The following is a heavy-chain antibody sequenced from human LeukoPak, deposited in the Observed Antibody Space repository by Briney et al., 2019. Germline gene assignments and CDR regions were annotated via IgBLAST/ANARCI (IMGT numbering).Heavy chain of an antibody. V-gene: IGHV3-30*18. Sequence: GRSLRLSCAASGFTFSSYGMHWVRQAPGKGLEWVAVISYDGSNKYYADSVKGRFTISRDNSKNTLYLQMNSLRAEDTAVCYCAKDLGYSGYDGFDYWGQGTLVTVSS. J-gene: IGHJ4*02. CDR3: AKDLGYSGYDGFDY. D-gene: IGHD5-12*01. CDR1: GFTFSSYG. CDR2: ISYDGSNK.